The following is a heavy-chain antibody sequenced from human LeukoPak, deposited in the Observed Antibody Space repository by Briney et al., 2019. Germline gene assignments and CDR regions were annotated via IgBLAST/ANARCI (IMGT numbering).Heavy chain of an antibody. J-gene: IGHJ5*02. CDR2: IYYSGST. V-gene: IGHV4-59*08. CDR1: GGSISSYY. D-gene: IGHD3-3*01. Sequence: SETLSLTCTVSGGSISSYYWSWIRQPPGKGLEWIGYIYYSGSTNYNPSLKSRVTISVDTSKNQFSLELSSVTAAGTAVYYCARVLSTIFGASGAIDPWGRGTLVTVSS. CDR3: ARVLSTIFGASGAIDP.